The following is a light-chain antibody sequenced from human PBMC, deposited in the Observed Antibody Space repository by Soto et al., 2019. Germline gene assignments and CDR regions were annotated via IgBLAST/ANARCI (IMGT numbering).Light chain of an antibody. CDR1: QRVRSF. V-gene: IGKV3-11*01. CDR2: DAS. Sequence: EIVLTQSPATLSLSPGERATVSCRASQRVRSFLAWYQQTPGQAPRLLIYDASNRANGVPGRFSGSGSGTDFTLTISSLEPEDFAVYYCQQRSGWPPALSFGQGTKV. CDR3: QQRSGWPPALS. J-gene: IGKJ1*01.